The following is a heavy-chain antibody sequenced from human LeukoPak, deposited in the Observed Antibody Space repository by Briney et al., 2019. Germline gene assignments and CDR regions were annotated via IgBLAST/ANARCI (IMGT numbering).Heavy chain of an antibody. Sequence: GGSLRLSCAASRFSFSLYNMNWVRQAPGKGLEWVSYISSTGSRIYYADSVKGRFTISRDNAKNLLYLQMSSLRDEDTAVYYCARAGYCSSTSCSQTYYYYGMDVWGQGTTVTVSS. V-gene: IGHV3-48*02. D-gene: IGHD2-2*01. CDR2: ISSTGSRI. CDR3: ARAGYCSSTSCSQTYYYYGMDV. J-gene: IGHJ6*02. CDR1: RFSFSLYN.